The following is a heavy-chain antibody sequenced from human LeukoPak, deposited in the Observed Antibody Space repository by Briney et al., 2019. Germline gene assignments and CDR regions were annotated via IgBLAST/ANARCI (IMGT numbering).Heavy chain of an antibody. Sequence: ASVKVSCKASGYTFTGYYMHWVRQAPGQGLEWMGWINPNSGGTNYAQKFQGRVTMTRDTSISTAYMELSRLRSDDTAVYYCARGQERASGSPTVGDYWGQGTLVTVSS. CDR2: INPNSGGT. D-gene: IGHD1-26*01. J-gene: IGHJ4*02. CDR3: ARGQERASGSPTVGDY. CDR1: GYTFTGYY. V-gene: IGHV1-2*02.